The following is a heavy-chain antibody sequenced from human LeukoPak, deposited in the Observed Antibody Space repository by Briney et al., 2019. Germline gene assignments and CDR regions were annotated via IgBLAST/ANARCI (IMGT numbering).Heavy chain of an antibody. CDR1: GFTFSSYS. Sequence: TGGSLRLSCAASGFTFSSYSMNWVRQAPEKGLEWVSYISSTGAIHYADSVKGRFTISRDNAKNSLYLEMNTLRAEDTAVYYCARDYDWGFDYWGQGTLVTVSS. CDR3: ARDYDWGFDY. J-gene: IGHJ4*02. CDR2: ISSTGAI. V-gene: IGHV3-48*04. D-gene: IGHD7-27*01.